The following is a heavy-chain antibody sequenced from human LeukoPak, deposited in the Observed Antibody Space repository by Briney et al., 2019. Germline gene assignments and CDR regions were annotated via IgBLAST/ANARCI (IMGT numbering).Heavy chain of an antibody. Sequence: SVKVSCKASGGTFISYAISWVRQAPGQGLEWMGGIIPIFGTANYAQKFQGRVTITADESTSTAYMELSSLRSEDTAVYYCARDREGYYDSSGYYTNFDYWGQGTLVTVSS. CDR2: IIPIFGTA. D-gene: IGHD3-22*01. V-gene: IGHV1-69*01. CDR3: ARDREGYYDSSGYYTNFDY. J-gene: IGHJ4*02. CDR1: GGTFISYA.